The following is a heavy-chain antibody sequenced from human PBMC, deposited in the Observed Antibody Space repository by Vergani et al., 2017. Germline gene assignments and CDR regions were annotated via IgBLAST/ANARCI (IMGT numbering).Heavy chain of an antibody. V-gene: IGHV4-59*08. CDR3: ARGDYGDYAYYYYYYMDV. Sequence: QVQLQESGPGLVKPSETLSLTCTVSGGSISSYYWSWIRQPPGKGLEWIGYIYYSGSTNYNPSLKSRVTISVDTSKNQFSLKLSSVTAADTAVYYCARGDYGDYAYYYYYYMDVWGKGP. CDR2: IYYSGST. D-gene: IGHD4-17*01. CDR1: GGSISSYY. J-gene: IGHJ6*03.